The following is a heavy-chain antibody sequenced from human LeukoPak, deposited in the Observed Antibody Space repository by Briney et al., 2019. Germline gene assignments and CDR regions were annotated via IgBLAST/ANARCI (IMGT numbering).Heavy chain of an antibody. CDR2: ISSSGTT. CDR1: SGSISGYY. D-gene: IGHD6-19*01. CDR3: AKEHTSGGFSY. Sequence: SETLSLTCIVSSGSISGYYWNWIRQSAEKGLEWIGRISSSGTTNCNPSLKSRVTMSVDMSKNQFSLKLSSVTAADTAVYYCAKEHTSGGFSYWGQGTLVTVSS. V-gene: IGHV4-4*07. J-gene: IGHJ4*02.